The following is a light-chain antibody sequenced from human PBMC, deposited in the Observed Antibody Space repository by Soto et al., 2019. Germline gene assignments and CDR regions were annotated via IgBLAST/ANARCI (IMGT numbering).Light chain of an antibody. Sequence: AIQMTQSPSSLSASVGDRVTITCRASHGIRSELGWYQQKPGKAPNLLIYTASTLQSGVPSRFSGSGSGTDFTLTISRLQPEDFATYYCIQDYNYPLTFGGGTRVEIK. CDR2: TAS. J-gene: IGKJ4*01. V-gene: IGKV1-6*01. CDR1: HGIRSE. CDR3: IQDYNYPLT.